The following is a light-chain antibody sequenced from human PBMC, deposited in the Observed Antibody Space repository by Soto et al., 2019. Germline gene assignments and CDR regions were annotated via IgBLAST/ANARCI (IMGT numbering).Light chain of an antibody. J-gene: IGKJ5*01. CDR1: QSVSSNF. CDR3: QQYSSSPIT. Sequence: IVMRKSPATLSVTPGERATLSCRASQSVSSNFLAWYQQKPGQAPRLLIYGASSRATGIPDRFSGGGSGTDFSLTIIRLDPEDFAVYYCQQYSSSPITFGQGTRLEI. CDR2: GAS. V-gene: IGKV3-20*01.